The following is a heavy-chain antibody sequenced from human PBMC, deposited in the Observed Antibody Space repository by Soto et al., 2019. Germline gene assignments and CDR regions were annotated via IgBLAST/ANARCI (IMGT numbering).Heavy chain of an antibody. CDR2: IYSGGNT. J-gene: IGHJ4*02. Sequence: GGSLRLSCAAPGVTVSSNYMSWVRQAPGKGLEWVSVIYSGGNTFYADSVKGRFTISRDNSKNTLYLQMNSLRAEDTAVYYCARGTGNGSFDYWGQGTLVTVSS. V-gene: IGHV3-66*01. CDR1: GVTVSSNY. D-gene: IGHD6-25*01. CDR3: ARGTGNGSFDY.